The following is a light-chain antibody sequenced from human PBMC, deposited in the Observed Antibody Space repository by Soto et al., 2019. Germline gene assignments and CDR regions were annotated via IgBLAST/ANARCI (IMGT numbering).Light chain of an antibody. Sequence: EIVLTQSPGTLSLSPGXXXXXXXXASXXISXXXXAWYQQKPGQAPRLLIYGASSRATGIPDRFSGSGSGTDFTLTVSRLEPEDXXXYYXXXYXXSXAIFTFGPGTKVDIK. V-gene: IGKV3-20*01. CDR2: GAS. CDR1: XXISXXX. J-gene: IGKJ3*01. CDR3: XXYXXSXAIFT.